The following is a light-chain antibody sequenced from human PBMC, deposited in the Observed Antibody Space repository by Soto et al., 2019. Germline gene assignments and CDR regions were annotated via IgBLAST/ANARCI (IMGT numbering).Light chain of an antibody. CDR3: QQHDSYPYT. CDR2: DAS. J-gene: IGKJ2*01. Sequence: DIQMTQSPSTLSASVGDMVTITCRASQSVSNWLAWFQQKPGKAPKLLIYDASTLESGVPSRFSASGSETEFTLTISGLQPDDFATYYCQQHDSYPYTFGQGTKVDIK. V-gene: IGKV1-5*01. CDR1: QSVSNW.